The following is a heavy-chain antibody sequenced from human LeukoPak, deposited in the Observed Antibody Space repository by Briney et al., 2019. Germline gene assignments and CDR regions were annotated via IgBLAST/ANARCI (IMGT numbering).Heavy chain of an antibody. J-gene: IGHJ4*02. CDR2: IYTSGST. CDR3: ARLLRNFDWLLSVSSAQKAWYFDQ. Sequence: SETLSLTCTVSGGSISSGSYYWSWIRQPAGKGLEWIGRIYTSGSTNYNPSLKSRVTISVDTSKNQFSLKLSSVTAADTSVYYCARLLRNFDWLLSVSSAQKAWYFDQWGQGTPVTVSS. D-gene: IGHD3-9*01. V-gene: IGHV4-61*02. CDR1: GGSISSGSYY.